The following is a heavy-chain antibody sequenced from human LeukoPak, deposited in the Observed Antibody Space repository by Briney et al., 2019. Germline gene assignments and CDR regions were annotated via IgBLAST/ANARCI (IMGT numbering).Heavy chain of an antibody. V-gene: IGHV3-23*01. J-gene: IGHJ4*02. CDR3: AKTPPPDILEWLLFYFDY. CDR1: GFTFSSYA. CDR2: ISGSGGST. Sequence: HPGRSLRLSCAASGFTFSSYAMHWVRQAPGKGLEWVSAISGSGGSTYYADSVKGRFTISRDNSKNTLYLQMDSLIAEDTAVYYCAKTPPPDILEWLLFYFDYWGQGTLVTVSS. D-gene: IGHD3-3*01.